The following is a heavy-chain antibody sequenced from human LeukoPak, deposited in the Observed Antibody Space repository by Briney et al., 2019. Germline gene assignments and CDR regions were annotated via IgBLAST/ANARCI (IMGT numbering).Heavy chain of an antibody. D-gene: IGHD2-15*01. CDR2: IYYSGST. V-gene: IGHV4-39*07. CDR1: GASISSSNYY. CDR3: ARAGCSGGSCYESRGAFDI. J-gene: IGHJ3*02. Sequence: SETLSLTCTVSGASISSSNYYWGWIRQPPGKGLEWIGNIYYSGSTYYNPSLKSRVSISVDTSKNQFSLKLSSVTAADTAVYYCARAGCSGGSCYESRGAFDIWGQGTMVTVSS.